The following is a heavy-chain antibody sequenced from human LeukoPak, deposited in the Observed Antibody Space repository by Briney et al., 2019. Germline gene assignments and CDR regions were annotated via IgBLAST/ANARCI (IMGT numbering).Heavy chain of an antibody. V-gene: IGHV1-69*01. Sequence: SVKVSCKASAGTFSSYAISWVRQAPGQVLEWMGGIIPIFGTANYAQKFQGRVTITADESTSTAYMELSSLRSEDTAVYYCARMYCSSTSCSRSRVVPPYFDYWGQGTLVTVSS. J-gene: IGHJ4*02. CDR3: ARMYCSSTSCSRSRVVPPYFDY. CDR2: IIPIFGTA. CDR1: AGTFSSYA. D-gene: IGHD2-2*01.